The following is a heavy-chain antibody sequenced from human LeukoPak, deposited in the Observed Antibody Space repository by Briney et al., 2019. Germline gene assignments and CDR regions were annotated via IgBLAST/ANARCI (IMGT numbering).Heavy chain of an antibody. CDR2: IIPILGIA. J-gene: IGHJ3*02. CDR1: GGTFSSYA. Sequence: SVKVSCKASGGTFSSYAISWVRQAPGQGLEWMGRIIPILGIANYAQKFQGRVTITADKSTSTAYMELSSLRSGDTAVYYCAREGYYDSSGYYPMLDAFDIWGQGTMVTVSS. D-gene: IGHD3-22*01. CDR3: AREGYYDSSGYYPMLDAFDI. V-gene: IGHV1-69*04.